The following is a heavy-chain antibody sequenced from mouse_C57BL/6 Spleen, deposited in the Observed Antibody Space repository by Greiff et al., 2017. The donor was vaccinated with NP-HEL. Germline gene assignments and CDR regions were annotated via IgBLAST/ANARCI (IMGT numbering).Heavy chain of an antibody. CDR2: IWSGGST. CDR3: ARANYYGSSYVGYYAMDY. Sequence: QVQLKQSGPGLVQPSQSLSITCTVSGFSLTSYGVHWVRQSPGKGLEWLGVIWSGGSTDYNAAFISRLSISKDNSKSQVFFKMNSLQADDTAIYYCARANYYGSSYVGYYAMDYWGQGTSVTVSS. V-gene: IGHV2-2*01. D-gene: IGHD1-1*01. CDR1: GFSLTSYG. J-gene: IGHJ4*01.